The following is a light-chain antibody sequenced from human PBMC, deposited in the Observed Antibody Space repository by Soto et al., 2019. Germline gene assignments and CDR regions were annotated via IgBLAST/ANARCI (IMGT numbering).Light chain of an antibody. CDR2: SNN. CDR3: ASWDDSLSGWL. J-gene: IGLJ3*02. CDR1: SSNIGSNS. Sequence: QSVLTQPPSAAGAPGPRVTMSCSGSSSNIGSNSVSWYQQRPGTAPRLLSYSNNQRPSGVPDRVSGSKSGTSASLGISGLRSGYEADDYCASWDDSLSGWLFVGGTQLTVL. V-gene: IGLV1-47*02.